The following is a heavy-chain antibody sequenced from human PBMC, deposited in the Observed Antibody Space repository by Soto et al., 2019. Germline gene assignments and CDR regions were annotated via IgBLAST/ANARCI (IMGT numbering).Heavy chain of an antibody. CDR1: GYTFTSYY. CDR3: ARGSIYSSIVYYYGMDV. CDR2: INPSGGST. Sequence: ASVKVSCKASGYTFTSYYMHWVRQAPGQGLEWMGKINPSGGSTSYAQKFQGRVTMTRDTSTSTVYMELSSLRSEDTAVYYCARGSIYSSIVYYYGMDVWGQGTTVTVSS. D-gene: IGHD6-13*01. V-gene: IGHV1-46*01. J-gene: IGHJ6*02.